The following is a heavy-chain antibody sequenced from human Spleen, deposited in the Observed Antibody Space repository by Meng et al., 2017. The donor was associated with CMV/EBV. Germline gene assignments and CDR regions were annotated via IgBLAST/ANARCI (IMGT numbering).Heavy chain of an antibody. D-gene: IGHD6-13*01. V-gene: IGHV3-21*01. CDR1: GFTFSTHT. Sequence: GGPLRLSCVGSGFTFSTHTMIWVRQVPGKGLEWVSSFSSGSNYIYYIDSVKGRFTISRDNAKNSLFLQMDSLRAEDTAVYYCARVPVAGAGKADYWGQGTLVTVS. CDR2: FSSGSNYI. CDR3: ARVPVAGAGKADY. J-gene: IGHJ4*02.